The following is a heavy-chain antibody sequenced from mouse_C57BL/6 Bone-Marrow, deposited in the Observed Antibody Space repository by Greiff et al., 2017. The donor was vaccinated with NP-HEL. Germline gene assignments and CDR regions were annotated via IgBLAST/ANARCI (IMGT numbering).Heavy chain of an antibody. Sequence: VQLQQSGPELVKPGASVKLSCKASGYTFTSYDINWVKQRPGQGLEWIGWIYPRDGSTTYNEKFKGKATLTVDTSSSTAYMELHSLTSEDSAVYFCKAPNWYFDVWGTGTTVTVSS. CDR3: KAPNWYFDV. CDR1: GYTFTSYD. V-gene: IGHV1-85*01. CDR2: IYPRDGST. J-gene: IGHJ1*03.